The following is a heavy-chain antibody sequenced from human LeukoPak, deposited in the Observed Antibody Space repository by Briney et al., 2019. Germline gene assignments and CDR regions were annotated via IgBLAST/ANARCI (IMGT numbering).Heavy chain of an antibody. D-gene: IGHD3-22*01. CDR1: GFTFSSYG. Sequence: GSLRLSCAASGFTFSSYGMHWVRQAPGKGLEWVAFIRYDGSNKYYADSVKGRFTISRDNSKNTLYLQMNSLRAEDTALYHCARDPGDSSGYYYSHFDYWGQGTLVTVSS. CDR2: IRYDGSNK. CDR3: ARDPGDSSGYYYSHFDY. J-gene: IGHJ4*02. V-gene: IGHV3-30*02.